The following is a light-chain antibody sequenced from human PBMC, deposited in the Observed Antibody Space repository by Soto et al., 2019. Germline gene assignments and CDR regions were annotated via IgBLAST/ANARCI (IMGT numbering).Light chain of an antibody. V-gene: IGKV1-5*03. CDR2: KAS. CDR3: QQYNIYVYT. CDR1: QSISSW. J-gene: IGKJ2*01. Sequence: DIQMTQSPSTLSASVGDRVTITCRASQSISSWLAWYQQKPGKAPKLLIYKASSLESGVPSRFSGSGSGTEFTLTISSLQPDDFATYYCQQYNIYVYTFGQGTKLEIK.